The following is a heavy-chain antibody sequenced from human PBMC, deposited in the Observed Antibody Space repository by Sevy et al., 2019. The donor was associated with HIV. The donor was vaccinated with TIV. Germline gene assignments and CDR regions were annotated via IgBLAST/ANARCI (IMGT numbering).Heavy chain of an antibody. CDR1: GFTFSSYA. Sequence: GGSLRLSCAVSGFTFSSYAMSWVRQAPGKGLEWVSAISGSGGSTYYADSVKGRFTISRDNSKNTLYLQMNSLRAEDTAVYYCAKGDNWNDAKDYWGQGTLVTVSS. J-gene: IGHJ4*02. CDR3: AKGDNWNDAKDY. CDR2: ISGSGGST. V-gene: IGHV3-23*01. D-gene: IGHD1-20*01.